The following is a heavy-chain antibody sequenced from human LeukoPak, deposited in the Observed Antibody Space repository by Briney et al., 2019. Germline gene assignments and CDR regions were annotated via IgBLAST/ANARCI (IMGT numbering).Heavy chain of an antibody. CDR2: ISAYNGNT. CDR3: ARDRGFAYYYDSSGYYTLDY. J-gene: IGHJ4*02. CDR1: GCTFTSYG. D-gene: IGHD3-22*01. V-gene: IGHV1-18*01. Sequence: GASVNVSCKASGCTFTSYGISWVRQPPGQGLEWMGWISAYNGNTNYAQKLQGGVTMTTDTSTSTAYMELRSLRSDDTAVYYCARDRGFAYYYDSSGYYTLDYWGQGTLVTVSS.